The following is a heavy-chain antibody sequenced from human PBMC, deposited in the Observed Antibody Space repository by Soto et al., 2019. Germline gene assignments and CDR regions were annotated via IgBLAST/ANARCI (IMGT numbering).Heavy chain of an antibody. CDR1: GGTFSSYT. J-gene: IGHJ4*02. CDR3: ATSTTVTPYYSDY. V-gene: IGHV1-69*02. CDR2: IIPILGIA. Sequence: QVQLVQSGAEVKKPGSSVKVSCKASGGTFSSYTISWVRQAPGQGLEWMGRIIPILGIANYAQKFQGRVTITADKSTSTAYMELSSLRSEGTAVYYCATSTTVTPYYSDYWGQGTLVTVSS. D-gene: IGHD4-17*01.